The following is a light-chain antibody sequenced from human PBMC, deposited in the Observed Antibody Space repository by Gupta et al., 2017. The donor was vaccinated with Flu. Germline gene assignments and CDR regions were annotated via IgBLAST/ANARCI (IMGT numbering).Light chain of an antibody. CDR3: QTWGTGIGV. J-gene: IGLJ2*01. Sequence: QLVLTQSPSASASLGAPVKLTCTLSSGHSSYAIAWHQQQPEKGPRYLMKLNSDGSHTKGDGIPDRFSGSSSGAERYPTISSLQSEDEADYYCQTWGTGIGVFGGGTKLTVL. V-gene: IGLV4-69*01. CDR1: SGHSSYA. CDR2: LNSDGSH.